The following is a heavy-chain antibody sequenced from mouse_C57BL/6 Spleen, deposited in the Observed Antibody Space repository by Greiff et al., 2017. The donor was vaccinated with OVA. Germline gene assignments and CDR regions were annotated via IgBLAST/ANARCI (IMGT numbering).Heavy chain of an antibody. CDR2: IYPGDGDT. D-gene: IGHD4-1*01. Sequence: VQLQQPGPELVKPGASVKISCKASGYAFSSSWMNWVKQRPGQGLEWIGRIYPGDGDTNYNGKFKGKATLTVDKPSSTAYMQLSSLTPEDSAVDFWARLGAGTSRFAYWGQGTLVTVSA. CDR3: ARLGAGTSRFAY. J-gene: IGHJ3*01. V-gene: IGHV1-82*01. CDR1: GYAFSSSW.